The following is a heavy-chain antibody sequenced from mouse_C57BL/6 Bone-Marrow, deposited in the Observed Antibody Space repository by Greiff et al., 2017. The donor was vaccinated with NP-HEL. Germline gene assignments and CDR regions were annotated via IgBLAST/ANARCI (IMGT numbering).Heavy chain of an antibody. CDR3: TTFTMDY. CDR2: IDPENGDT. CDR1: GFNIKDDY. Sequence: VQLQQSGAELVRPGASVKLSCTASGFNIKDDYMHWVKQRPEQGLEWIGWIDPENGDTEYASKFQGKATITADTSSNTSYLQLSSLTSEDTAVYYCTTFTMDYWGQGTSVTVSS. J-gene: IGHJ4*01. V-gene: IGHV14-4*01.